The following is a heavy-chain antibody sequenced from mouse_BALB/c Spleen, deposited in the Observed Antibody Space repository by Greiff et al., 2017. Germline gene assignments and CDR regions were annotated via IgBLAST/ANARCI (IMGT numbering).Heavy chain of an antibody. CDR2: INPSSGYT. V-gene: IGHV1-4*02. CDR3: ARAGVNYYDC. J-gene: IGHJ2*01. Sequence: QVQLQQSAAELARPGASGKMSCKASGYTFTSYTMHWVKQRPGQGLEWIGYINPSSGYTEYKQKFKDKTTLTADKSSSTAYMQLSSLTYEDSAVYYCARAGVNYYDCRGQGTTPTVTS. CDR1: GYTFTSYT.